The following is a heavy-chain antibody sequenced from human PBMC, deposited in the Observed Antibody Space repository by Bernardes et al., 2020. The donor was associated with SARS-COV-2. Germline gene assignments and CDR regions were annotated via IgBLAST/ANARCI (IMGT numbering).Heavy chain of an antibody. CDR3: TTEGCGSDRCYIPNAFDI. CDR2: VKRKSDGETT. CDR1: GFRFNNAW. J-gene: IGHJ3*02. Sequence: GGSLRLSCAASGFRFNNAWMSWVRQAPGKGLEWVARVKRKSDGETTDYAAPVKGRFTISRDDSKNTVSLQMNSLKAEDSAVYYCTTEGCGSDRCYIPNAFDIWGQGTSVTVSS. D-gene: IGHD2-15*01. V-gene: IGHV3-15*01.